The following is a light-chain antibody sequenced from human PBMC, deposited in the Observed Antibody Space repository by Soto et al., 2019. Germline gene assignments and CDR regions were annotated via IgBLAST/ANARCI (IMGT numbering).Light chain of an antibody. V-gene: IGLV2-14*01. J-gene: IGLJ1*01. CDR1: SSDVGGYNY. Sequence: QSALAQPACVSGSPGQSITISCTGTSSDVGGYNYVSWYQLHPGKAPKLILYEVTNRPSGVSDRFSGSKSGNTASLTISGLQAEDEADYYCSSYTSSTAYVFGTGTKVTVL. CDR3: SSYTSSTAYV. CDR2: EVT.